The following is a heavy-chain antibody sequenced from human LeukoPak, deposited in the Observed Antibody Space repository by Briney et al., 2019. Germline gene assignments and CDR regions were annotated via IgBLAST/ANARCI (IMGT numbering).Heavy chain of an antibody. V-gene: IGHV4-4*07. CDR1: DGSINGYY. J-gene: IGHJ4*02. D-gene: IGHD5-24*01. CDR3: ARGIDAYKVAY. Sequence: SETLSLTCSVSDGSINGYYWNWIRQPPGGGLEWIGCIHPSGSAHYNPSLKNRVTISLDTSSNPFFLNINSVAAADTALYHCARGIDAYKVAYWGQGTLVTASS. CDR2: IHPSGSA.